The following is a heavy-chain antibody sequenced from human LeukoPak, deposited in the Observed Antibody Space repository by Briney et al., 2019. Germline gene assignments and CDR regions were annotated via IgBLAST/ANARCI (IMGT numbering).Heavy chain of an antibody. CDR2: IYYSGST. J-gene: IGHJ5*02. CDR1: GGSISSYY. V-gene: IGHV4-59*01. Sequence: KPSETLSLTCTVSGGSISSYYWCWIRQPPGKGLEWIGYIYYSGSTNYNPSLKSRVTISVDTSKNQFSLKLSSVTAADTAVYYCARGTRVTIFGVAYNWFDPWGQGTLVTVSS. D-gene: IGHD3-3*01. CDR3: ARGTRVTIFGVAYNWFDP.